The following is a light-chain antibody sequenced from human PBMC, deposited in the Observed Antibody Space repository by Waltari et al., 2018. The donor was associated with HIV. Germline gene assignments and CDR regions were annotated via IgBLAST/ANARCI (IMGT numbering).Light chain of an antibody. V-gene: IGLV1-47*01. CDR3: ASWDDKLSHWV. J-gene: IGLJ3*02. CDR1: NSNIGNNF. CDR2: RTE. Sequence: QSVLTQPPSASRSPGQRVLISCSGTNSNIGNNFVSWFQQVPGGAPKLVVCRTEHGPSGVPERCSAAKSGSSASLAITGLQLDDEAEYFCASWDDKLSHWVFGGGTRLAV.